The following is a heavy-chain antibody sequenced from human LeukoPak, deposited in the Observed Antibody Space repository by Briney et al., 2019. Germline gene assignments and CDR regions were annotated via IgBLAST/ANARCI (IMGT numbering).Heavy chain of an antibody. CDR2: VYRGGST. CDR1: GFNVSNNH. CDR3: ARDPSYYDLLTGYYPRPYFDY. Sequence: PGGSLRLSCAASGFNVSNNHMNWVRQAPGKGLEWVSVVYRGGSTYSADSVKGRFAISRDNSKNTLYLQMNSPRAEDTAVYYCARDPSYYDLLTGYYPRPYFDYWGQGTLVTVSS. J-gene: IGHJ4*02. D-gene: IGHD3-9*01. V-gene: IGHV3-53*01.